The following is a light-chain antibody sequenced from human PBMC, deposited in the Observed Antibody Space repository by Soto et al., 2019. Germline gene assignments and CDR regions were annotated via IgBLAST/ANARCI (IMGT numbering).Light chain of an antibody. V-gene: IGKV1-33*01. J-gene: IGKJ2*02. CDR1: QDIGNY. CDR2: DAS. Sequence: DIQMTQSPSSLSASVGDRVTITCKASQDIGNYLNWYQNKPGKAPKLLLYDASTLHTGVPSRFSGSGSGTHFTFTISSLQPEDIATYYGQQYDNLPRTFGQGTKLDVK. CDR3: QQYDNLPRT.